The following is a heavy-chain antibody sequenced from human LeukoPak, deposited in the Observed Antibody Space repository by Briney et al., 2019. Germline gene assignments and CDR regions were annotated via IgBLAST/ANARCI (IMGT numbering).Heavy chain of an antibody. D-gene: IGHD2-15*01. V-gene: IGHV3-23*01. J-gene: IGHJ5*02. CDR3: AKVGIVVVVAAPTSNWFDP. CDR1: GFTFGSYA. CDR2: ISGSGGST. Sequence: PGGSLRLSCAASGFTFGSYAMSGVRQAPGKGLEWVSAISGSGGSTYYADSVKGRFTISRDNSKNTLYLQMNSLRAEDTAVYYCAKVGIVVVVAAPTSNWFDPWGQGTLVTVSS.